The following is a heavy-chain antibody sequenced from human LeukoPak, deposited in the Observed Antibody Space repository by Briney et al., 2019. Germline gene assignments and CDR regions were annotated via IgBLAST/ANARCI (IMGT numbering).Heavy chain of an antibody. Sequence: PSQTLYLTCDVSRCSISSGSYYWSWIRQPAGKGLEWSGRIYTSGSTNYNPSLKSRVTISVDTSKNQFSLKLSSVTAADTAVYYCARGPHSSSLRNWFDPWGQGTLVTVSS. V-gene: IGHV4-61*02. D-gene: IGHD6-6*01. CDR2: IYTSGST. CDR3: ARGPHSSSLRNWFDP. J-gene: IGHJ5*02. CDR1: RCSISSGSYY.